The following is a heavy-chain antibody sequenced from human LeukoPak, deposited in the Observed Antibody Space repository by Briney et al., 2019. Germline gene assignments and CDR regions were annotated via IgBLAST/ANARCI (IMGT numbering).Heavy chain of an antibody. V-gene: IGHV4-39*01. J-gene: IGHJ3*02. CDR1: GGSISSSSYY. CDR3: VLLSYYDILTGYKPDAFDI. CDR2: IYYSGST. Sequence: PSETLSLTCTVSGGSISSSSYYWGWIRQPPGKGLEWIGSIYYSGSTYYNPSLKSRVTISVDTSKNQFSLKLSSVTAADTAVYHCVLLSYYDILTGYKPDAFDIWGQGTMVTVSS. D-gene: IGHD3-9*01.